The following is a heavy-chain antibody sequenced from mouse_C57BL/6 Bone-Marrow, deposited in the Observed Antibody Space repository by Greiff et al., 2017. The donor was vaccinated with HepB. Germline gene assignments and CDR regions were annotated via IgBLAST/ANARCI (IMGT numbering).Heavy chain of an antibody. CDR2: IDPENGDT. CDR3: TLSYSSGYPAWFAY. D-gene: IGHD3-2*02. Sequence: EVQLQQSGAELVRPGASVKLSCTASGFNIKDDYMHWVKQRPEQGLEWIGWIDPENGDTEYASKFQGKATITADTSSNTAYLQLSSLTSEDTAVYYCTLSYSSGYPAWFAYWGQGTLVTVSA. V-gene: IGHV14-4*01. J-gene: IGHJ3*01. CDR1: GFNIKDDY.